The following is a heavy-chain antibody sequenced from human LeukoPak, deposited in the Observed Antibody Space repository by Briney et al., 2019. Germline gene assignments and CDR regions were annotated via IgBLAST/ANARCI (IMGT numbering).Heavy chain of an antibody. CDR3: AKDLITIFGVVTPPPSFDI. CDR1: GFTFSSYA. D-gene: IGHD3-3*01. CDR2: ISGSGGST. J-gene: IGHJ3*02. V-gene: IGHV3-23*01. Sequence: PGGSLRLSCAASGFTFSSYAMSWVRQAPGKGLEWVSAISGSGGSTYYADSVKGRFTISRDNSKNTLYLQMNSLRAEDTAVYYCAKDLITIFGVVTPPPSFDIWGQGTMVTVSS.